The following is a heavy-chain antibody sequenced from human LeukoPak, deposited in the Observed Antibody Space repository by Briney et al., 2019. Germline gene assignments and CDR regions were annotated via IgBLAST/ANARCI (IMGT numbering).Heavy chain of an antibody. CDR2: ISGDGSTT. D-gene: IGHD3-10*01. CDR3: AKPHYYGSRSYMDY. V-gene: IGHV3-74*01. Sequence: GGSLRLSCAASGITFSANWMHWVRQAPGKGLVWVSRISGDGSTTNYADSVKGRSTISRDNAKNTLYLQMNSLRAEDTAVYYCAKPHYYGSRSYMDYWGQGTLVTVSS. CDR1: GITFSANW. J-gene: IGHJ4*02.